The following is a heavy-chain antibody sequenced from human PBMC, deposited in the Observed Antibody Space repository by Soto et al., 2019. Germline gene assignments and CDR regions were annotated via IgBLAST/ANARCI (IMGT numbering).Heavy chain of an antibody. D-gene: IGHD5-12*01. Sequence: QVQLQQWGAGLLKPSETLSLTCAVYGGSFTGHYWSWIRQSPGKGLEWIGEINHSGTTNYNPSLKMRGTISVDTSKNQFSLKLRSVTAADTAVYYCARAEDGYNYGDYWGQGTLVTVSS. V-gene: IGHV4-34*01. CDR2: INHSGTT. CDR1: GGSFTGHY. J-gene: IGHJ4*02. CDR3: ARAEDGYNYGDY.